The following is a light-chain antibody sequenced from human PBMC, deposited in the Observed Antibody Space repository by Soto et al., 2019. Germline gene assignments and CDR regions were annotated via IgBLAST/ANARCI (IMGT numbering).Light chain of an antibody. J-gene: IGKJ4*02. CDR2: DAS. CDR3: PQYYSWQWR. Sequence: SPRTLSVSMEERATLSYKASQSVSINLAWYQQKPGQAPMLLIYDASTRATGIPARFSGSGSGTEFTLTIIILQHKDFSVYYCPQYYSWQWRFGGRTE. CDR1: QSVSIN. V-gene: IGKV3-15*01.